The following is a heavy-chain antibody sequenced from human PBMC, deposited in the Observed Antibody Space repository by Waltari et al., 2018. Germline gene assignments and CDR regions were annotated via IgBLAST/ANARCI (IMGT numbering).Heavy chain of an antibody. J-gene: IGHJ4*02. CDR1: GFTFSSYA. CDR2: ISGSGGST. Sequence: EVQLLESGGGLVQPGVSLRLSCAASGFTFSSYAMSWVRQAPGKGLEGVSAISGSGGSTYYAESVKGRFTISRDNSKNTLYLQMNSLRAEDTAVYYCAKEHVFGEWELRGRIDYWGQGTLVTVSS. CDR3: AKEHVFGEWELRGRIDY. V-gene: IGHV3-23*01. D-gene: IGHD1-26*01.